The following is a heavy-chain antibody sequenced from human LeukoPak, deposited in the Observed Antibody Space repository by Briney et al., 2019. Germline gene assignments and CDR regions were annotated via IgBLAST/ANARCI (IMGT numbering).Heavy chain of an antibody. CDR2: IFYSGST. V-gene: IGHV4-39*07. CDR1: GGSISTSNYY. Sequence: SETLSLTCTVSGGSISTSNYYWGWIRQPPGKGLEWIGNIFYSGSTYYSPSLKSRVTISLDTSRNQFSLKLSSVTAADTAVYYCARVLSVAPGTNWFDPWGQGTLVTVSS. CDR3: ARVLSVAPGTNWFDP. J-gene: IGHJ5*02. D-gene: IGHD3-10*01.